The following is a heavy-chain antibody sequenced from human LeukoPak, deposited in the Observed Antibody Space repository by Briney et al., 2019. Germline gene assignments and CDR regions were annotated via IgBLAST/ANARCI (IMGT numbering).Heavy chain of an antibody. J-gene: IGHJ4*03. CDR1: GFTFSSYS. D-gene: IGHD5-18*01. V-gene: IGHV3-21*01. CDR3: ARDLRDSYGFFAFDY. CDR2: ISSSSTYV. Sequence: GGSLRLSCAASGFTFSSYSMSWVRQAPGKGLEWVSSISSSSTYVYYADSVKGRFTISRDNAKISLYLQMNSLGAEDTAVYYCARDLRDSYGFFAFDYWGQGTMVTVSS.